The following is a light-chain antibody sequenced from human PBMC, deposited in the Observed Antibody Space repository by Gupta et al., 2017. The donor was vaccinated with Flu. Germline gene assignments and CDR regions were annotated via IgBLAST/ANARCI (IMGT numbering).Light chain of an antibody. Sequence: GDRVTISCQASQDINKYVNWYQQKSGRAPKLLISDASTLETGVPSRFSGSGSGTHFTLTITGLKSEDFATYYCHQYHRLPWTFGQGTNVGVK. CDR1: QDINKY. CDR2: DAS. CDR3: HQYHRLPWT. J-gene: IGKJ1*01. V-gene: IGKV1-33*01.